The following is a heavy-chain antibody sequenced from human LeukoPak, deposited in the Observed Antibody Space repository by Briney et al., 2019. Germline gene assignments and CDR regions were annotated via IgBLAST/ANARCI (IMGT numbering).Heavy chain of an antibody. D-gene: IGHD6-13*01. V-gene: IGHV3-23*01. Sequence: GALSLSFEASGFTFSNYAMSWVRQAPGKGLECVSPISGSGGSTYYRDSVKGRFTVSRDNSKNTLYLQMNSLRAEDTAVYYCAKSPAGSSWPSIDYWGQGTLVTVSS. J-gene: IGHJ4*02. CDR3: AKSPAGSSWPSIDY. CDR1: GFTFSNYA. CDR2: ISGSGGST.